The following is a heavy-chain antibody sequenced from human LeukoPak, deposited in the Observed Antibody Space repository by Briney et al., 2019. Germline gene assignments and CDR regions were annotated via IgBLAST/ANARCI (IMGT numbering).Heavy chain of an antibody. CDR3: AGYSSAWYLVDSYNGMDV. D-gene: IGHD6-19*01. J-gene: IGHJ6*02. V-gene: IGHV3-30-3*01. CDR1: GFTFSSYA. Sequence: PGGSLRLSCAASGFTFSSYAMHWVRQAPGKGLEWVAVISYDGSNKYYADSVKGRFTISRDNAKNSLYLQVSGLRVEDTAVYYCAGYSSAWYLVDSYNGMDVWGQGTTVIVSS. CDR2: ISYDGSNK.